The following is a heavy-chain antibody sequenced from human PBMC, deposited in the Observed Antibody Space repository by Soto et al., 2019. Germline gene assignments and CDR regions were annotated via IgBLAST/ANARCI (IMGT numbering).Heavy chain of an antibody. Sequence: QVQLQESGPGLVKPSQTLSLTSTVSGGSISSGGYYWSWIRQHPGKGLEWIGHIYYSGSTYYNPSLKSRVTISVDTSKNQFSLKLSSVTAADTAVYYCAGSSFTMVRGVIVWGQGTLVTVSS. CDR2: IYYSGST. J-gene: IGHJ4*02. V-gene: IGHV4-31*03. CDR1: GGSISSGGYY. D-gene: IGHD3-10*01. CDR3: AGSSFTMVRGVIV.